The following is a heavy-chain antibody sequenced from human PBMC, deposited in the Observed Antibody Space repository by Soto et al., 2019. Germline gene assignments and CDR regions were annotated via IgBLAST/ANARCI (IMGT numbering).Heavy chain of an antibody. Sequence: QVQLQQWGAGLLKPSETLSLTCAVYGGSFSGYYWSWIRQPPGKGLEWMGEINHSGSTNYNPTLKSRVTISVDTSKNQFSMKLSSVTAADPAVYYCARVPTMVRGVISGDDYFDYWGQGTLVTVSS. CDR1: GGSFSGYY. V-gene: IGHV4-34*01. D-gene: IGHD3-10*01. J-gene: IGHJ4*02. CDR3: ARVPTMVRGVISGDDYFDY. CDR2: INHSGST.